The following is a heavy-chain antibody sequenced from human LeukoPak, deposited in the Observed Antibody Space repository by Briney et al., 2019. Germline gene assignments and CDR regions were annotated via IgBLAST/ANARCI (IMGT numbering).Heavy chain of an antibody. J-gene: IGHJ5*02. CDR2: IYYSGST. CDR1: GGSISSYY. CDR3: ARGSAAAARRNWFDP. Sequence: SETLSLTCTVSGGSISSYYWSWIRQPPGKGLEWIGYIYYSGSTNYNPSLKSRVTISVDTSKNQFSLKLSSVTAADTAVYYCARGSAAAARRNWFDPWGQGTLVTVSS. D-gene: IGHD6-13*01. V-gene: IGHV4-59*08.